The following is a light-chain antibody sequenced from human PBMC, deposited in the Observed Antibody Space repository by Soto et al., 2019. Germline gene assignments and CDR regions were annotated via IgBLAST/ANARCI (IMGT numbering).Light chain of an antibody. CDR2: DAS. J-gene: IGKJ1*01. CDR1: QRFXSN. Sequence: IEVTQSPSTLSLSPGERATLSCRASQRFXSNFFWYEQKPGQPTRLLSXDASTRANGILARFSGSGSGREFALTISILQSEAFAFYDCQQYNNSPPWTFGQGTKVDI. CDR3: QQYNNSPPWT. V-gene: IGKV3-15*01.